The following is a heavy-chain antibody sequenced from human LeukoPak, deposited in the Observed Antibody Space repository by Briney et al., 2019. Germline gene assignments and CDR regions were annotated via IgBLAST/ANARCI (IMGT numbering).Heavy chain of an antibody. V-gene: IGHV3-7*01. J-gene: IGHJ4*02. D-gene: IGHD7-27*01. Sequence: PGGSLRLSCAASGFTFSSYWMSWVRQAPGKGLEWVANIKQDGSEKYYVDPVKGRFTISRDNSKNTLYLQMGSLRAEDMAVYYCARDANWGSPLYYFDYWGQGTLVTVSS. CDR3: ARDANWGSPLYYFDY. CDR2: IKQDGSEK. CDR1: GFTFSSYW.